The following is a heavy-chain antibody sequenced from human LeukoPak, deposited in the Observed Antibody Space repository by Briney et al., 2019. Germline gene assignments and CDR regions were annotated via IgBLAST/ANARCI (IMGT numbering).Heavy chain of an antibody. CDR3: AKGQRLVEGFDY. Sequence: GGSLRLSCAASGFTFSSYAMSWVRQAPGKGLEWVSAISGSGGSTYYADSVKGRFTISRDNSKNTLYLQMNSLRAGDTAVYYCAKGQRLVEGFDYWGQGTLVTVSS. V-gene: IGHV3-23*01. J-gene: IGHJ4*02. CDR2: ISGSGGST. D-gene: IGHD6-13*01. CDR1: GFTFSSYA.